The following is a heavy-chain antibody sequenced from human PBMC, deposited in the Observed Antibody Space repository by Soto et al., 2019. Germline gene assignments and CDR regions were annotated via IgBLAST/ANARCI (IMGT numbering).Heavy chain of an antibody. J-gene: IGHJ4*02. CDR1: GGTFSSYA. V-gene: IGHV1-69*13. CDR3: ARPPSTVTTLQPFDY. CDR2: IIPIFGTA. Sequence: SVKVSCKASGGTFSSYAISWVRQAPGQGLEWMGGIIPIFGTANYAQKFQGRVTITADESTSTAYMELSSLRSEDTAVYYCARPPSTVTTLQPFDYWGQGALVTVSS. D-gene: IGHD4-17*01.